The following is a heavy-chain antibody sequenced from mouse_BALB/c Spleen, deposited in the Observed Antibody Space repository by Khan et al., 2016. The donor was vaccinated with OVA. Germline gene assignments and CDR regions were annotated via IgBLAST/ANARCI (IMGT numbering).Heavy chain of an antibody. CDR2: VNPNTGNI. CDR3: ARGYDFFAY. V-gene: IGHV1-26*01. D-gene: IGHD2-14*01. Sequence: VQLQQSGPDLVKPGASVKMSCKASGYSFTGYYMNWVKQSHGKSLESIGRVNPNTGNINYNQKFKDKAILIVDTSSSTAYMKLRSLTSEDSAVYYCARGYDFFAYWGQGTLVTVSA. J-gene: IGHJ3*01. CDR1: GYSFTGYY.